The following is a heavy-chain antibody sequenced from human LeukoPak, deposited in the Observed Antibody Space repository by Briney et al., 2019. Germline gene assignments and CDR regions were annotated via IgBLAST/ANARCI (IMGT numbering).Heavy chain of an antibody. CDR3: ARDRYCSSTSCWGGWYYYYGMDV. J-gene: IGHJ6*02. D-gene: IGHD2-2*01. V-gene: IGHV4-59*01. Sequence: SETLSHTCTVSGGSISSYYWSWIRQPPGKGLEWIGYIYYSGSTNYNPSLKSRVTISVDTSKNQFSLKLSSVTAADTAVYYCARDRYCSSTSCWGGWYYYYGMDVWGQGTTVTVSS. CDR1: GGSISSYY. CDR2: IYYSGST.